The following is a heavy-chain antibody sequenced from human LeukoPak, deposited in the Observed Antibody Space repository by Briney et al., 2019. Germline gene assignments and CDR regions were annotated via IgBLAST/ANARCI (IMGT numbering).Heavy chain of an antibody. V-gene: IGHV3-53*01. CDR2: IYSGGST. Sequence: GGSLRLSCAASGFTVSSNYMSWVRQAPGKGLEWVSVIYSGGSTYYADSVKGRFTISRDNSKNTLYLQMNSLRAEDTAVYYCASANYVDTAMVRDYWGQGTLVTVSS. CDR1: GFTVSSNY. CDR3: ASANYVDTAMVRDY. J-gene: IGHJ4*02. D-gene: IGHD5-18*01.